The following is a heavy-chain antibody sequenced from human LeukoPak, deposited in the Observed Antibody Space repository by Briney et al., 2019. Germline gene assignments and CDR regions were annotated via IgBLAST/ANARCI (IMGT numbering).Heavy chain of an antibody. CDR3: ERCGAYCGGDCYSDY. V-gene: IGHV1-8*03. J-gene: IGHJ4*02. CDR2: TNPNSGNT. D-gene: IGHD2-21*02. Sequence: ASVKVSCKASGYTFTTYDINWVRHGTRQGRDWIGWTNPNSGNTGYAQKFQGRVTITRITSISTAYMELSSLRSEDTAVYYCERCGAYCGGDCYSDYWGQGTLVTVSS. CDR1: GYTFTTYD.